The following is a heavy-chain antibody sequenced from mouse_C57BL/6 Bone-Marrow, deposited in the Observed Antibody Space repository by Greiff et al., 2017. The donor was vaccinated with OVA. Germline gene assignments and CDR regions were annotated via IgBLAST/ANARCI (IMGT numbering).Heavy chain of an antibody. CDR1: GYAFTNYL. V-gene: IGHV1-54*01. CDR3: ARSGDYYGSCYYPVYAMDY. J-gene: IGHJ4*01. D-gene: IGHD1-1*01. CDR2: INPGSGGT. Sequence: VQLQESGAELVRPGTSVKVSCKASGYAFTNYLIEWVKQRPGQGLEWIGVINPGSGGTNYTEKFKGKATLTADKSSSTAYMQLSSLTSEDSAVYFGARSGDYYGSCYYPVYAMDYWGQGTSVTVSS.